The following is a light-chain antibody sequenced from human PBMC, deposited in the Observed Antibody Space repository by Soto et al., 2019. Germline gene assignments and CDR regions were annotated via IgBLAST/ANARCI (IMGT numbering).Light chain of an antibody. CDR2: GAF. CDR1: QTIGNIF. J-gene: IGKJ2*01. V-gene: IGKV3-20*01. Sequence: EIVVTQSPGSLSLSPGETATLSCRASQTIGNIFLFWYQQKPRQTPRLLFYGAFSRATGVPDSFSGSGSATDYPLTINRLEPEDFAVYYCHQYSSAPYTFGQGTNLEI. CDR3: HQYSSAPYT.